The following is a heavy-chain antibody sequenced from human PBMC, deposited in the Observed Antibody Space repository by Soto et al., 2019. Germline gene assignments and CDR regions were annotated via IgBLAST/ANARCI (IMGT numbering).Heavy chain of an antibody. Sequence: SETLSLTCTVSGGSISSGGYYWSWIRQHPGKGLEWIGEINHSGSTNYNPSLKSRVTISVDTSKNQFSLKLSSVTAADTAVYYCARGHCSGGSCLYYFDYWGQGTLVTVSS. CDR2: INHSGST. CDR1: GGSISSGGYY. D-gene: IGHD2-15*01. J-gene: IGHJ4*02. CDR3: ARGHCSGGSCLYYFDY. V-gene: IGHV4-31*03.